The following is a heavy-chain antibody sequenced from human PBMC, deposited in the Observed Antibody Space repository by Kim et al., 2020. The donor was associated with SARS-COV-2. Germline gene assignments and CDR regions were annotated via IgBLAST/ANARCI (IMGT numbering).Heavy chain of an antibody. V-gene: IGHV4-4*02. CDR3: ASQTGRITMIPGYFDY. Sequence: SETLSLTCAVSGGSISSSNWWSWVRQPPGKGLEWIGEIYHSGSTNYNPSLKSRVTISVDKSKNQFSLKLSSVTAADTAVYYCASQTGRITMIPGYFDYWGQGTLVTVSS. D-gene: IGHD3-22*01. CDR1: GGSISSSNW. J-gene: IGHJ4*02. CDR2: IYHSGST.